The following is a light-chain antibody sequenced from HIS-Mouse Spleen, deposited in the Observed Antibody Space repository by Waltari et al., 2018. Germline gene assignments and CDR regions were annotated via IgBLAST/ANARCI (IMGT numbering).Light chain of an antibody. CDR3: YSTDSSGNHRV. Sequence: SYDLTQPPWVSVAPGQTARLTCPGNALQKKYGNCYQPKSGQAPVLVIYEDSKRPSGIPERFSGSSSGTMATLTISGAQVEDEADYYCYSTDSSGNHRVFGGGTKLTVL. CDR1: ALQKKY. J-gene: IGLJ2*01. CDR2: EDS. V-gene: IGLV3-10*01.